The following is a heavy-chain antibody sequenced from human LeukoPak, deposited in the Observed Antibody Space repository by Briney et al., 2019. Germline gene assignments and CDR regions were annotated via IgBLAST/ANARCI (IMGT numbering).Heavy chain of an antibody. V-gene: IGHV3-43D*03. CDR1: GFTFDDYA. CDR3: AKDGYDFWSGYPRRYYYYMDV. D-gene: IGHD3-3*01. Sequence: GGSLRLSCAASGFTFDDYAMHWVRQAPGKGLEWVSLISWDGGSTYYADSVKGRFTISRDNSKNSLYLRMNSLRAEDTALYYCAKDGYDFWSGYPRRYYYYMDVWGKGTTVTVSS. J-gene: IGHJ6*03. CDR2: ISWDGGST.